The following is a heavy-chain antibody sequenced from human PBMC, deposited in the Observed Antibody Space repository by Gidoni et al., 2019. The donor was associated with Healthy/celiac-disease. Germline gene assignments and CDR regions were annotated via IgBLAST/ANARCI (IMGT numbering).Heavy chain of an antibody. CDR3: ARLDYYGSGSPIGGDNWFDP. CDR2: IYPGDSDI. V-gene: IGHV5-51*01. Sequence: EVQLVQSGAAVKKPGESLKISCTGCVYSFPRYWIGWVRQMPGKGLEGLGIIYPGDSDIRYSPSFQGQVTISADKSISTAYLQWSSLKASDTAMYYCARLDYYGSGSPIGGDNWFDPWGQGTLVTVSS. CDR1: VYSFPRYW. J-gene: IGHJ5*02. D-gene: IGHD3-10*01.